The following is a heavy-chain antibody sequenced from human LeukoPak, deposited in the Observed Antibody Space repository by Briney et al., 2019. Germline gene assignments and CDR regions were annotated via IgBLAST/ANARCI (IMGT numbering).Heavy chain of an antibody. V-gene: IGHV3-11*05. Sequence: GGSLRLSCAASGFILSDYYMSWIRQAPGKGLEWVSYISSSSSYTINADSVKGRFTVFRDNAKNLVFLQMNRLRAEDTAVYYCARAGLGEFIDYWGQGTLVTVSS. CDR1: GFILSDYY. CDR3: ARAGLGEFIDY. J-gene: IGHJ4*02. CDR2: ISSSSSYT. D-gene: IGHD3-10*01.